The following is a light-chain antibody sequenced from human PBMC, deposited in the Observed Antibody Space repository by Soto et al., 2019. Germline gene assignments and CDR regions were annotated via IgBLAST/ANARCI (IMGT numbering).Light chain of an antibody. Sequence: QSVLTQPASVSGSPGQSITISCTGTSSDVGGYNYVSWYQQHPGKAPKLMIYDVSNRPSGVSNRFSGSQSGNTASLTISGLQAEDEDDDYCSSYTSSSTYVVFGGGTKLTVL. CDR1: SSDVGGYNY. CDR3: SSYTSSSTYVV. J-gene: IGLJ2*01. V-gene: IGLV2-14*01. CDR2: DVS.